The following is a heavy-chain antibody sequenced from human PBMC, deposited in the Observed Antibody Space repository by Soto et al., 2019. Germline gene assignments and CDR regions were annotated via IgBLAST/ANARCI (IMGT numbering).Heavy chain of an antibody. D-gene: IGHD1-1*01. Sequence: QVQLGQSGAEVKKPGSSVKVSCKASVGTFSSYAISWVRQAPGQGLEWMGGIIPIFGTANYAQKFQGRVTITADKSTSTAYMELSSLRSEDTAVYYCAAGTTGTTLAPGFDYWGQGTLVTVSS. J-gene: IGHJ4*02. V-gene: IGHV1-69*06. CDR1: VGTFSSYA. CDR2: IIPIFGTA. CDR3: AAGTTGTTLAPGFDY.